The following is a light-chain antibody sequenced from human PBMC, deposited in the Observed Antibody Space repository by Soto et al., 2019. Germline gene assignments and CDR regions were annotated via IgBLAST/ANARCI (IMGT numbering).Light chain of an antibody. CDR3: QQRSNWPAMIT. Sequence: ELVLTQSPGTLSLSPGERATLYCRASQSVSSALAWYLQKPGQAPRLLIYDASTRAACIPVRFSGSGSGTDFTLTISSLEPEDFAVYYCQQRSNWPAMITFGQGTRLEIK. V-gene: IGKV3-11*01. CDR1: QSVSSA. CDR2: DAS. J-gene: IGKJ5*01.